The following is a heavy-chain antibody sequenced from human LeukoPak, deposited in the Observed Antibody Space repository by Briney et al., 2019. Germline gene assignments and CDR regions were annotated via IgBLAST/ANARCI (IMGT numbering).Heavy chain of an antibody. J-gene: IGHJ6*02. CDR2: IYYSGVI. CDR1: GGSISRHY. Sequence: SETLSLTCTVSGGSISRHYGSWLRQPPGKALEWLGCIYYSGVITYNPYLKSRVTISVDKSKNQSSLKLSSVTAADTTVYYCATHMACYNVKYYGMDVWGQGTTVTVSS. V-gene: IGHV4-59*11. CDR3: ATHMACYNVKYYGMDV. D-gene: IGHD5-24*01.